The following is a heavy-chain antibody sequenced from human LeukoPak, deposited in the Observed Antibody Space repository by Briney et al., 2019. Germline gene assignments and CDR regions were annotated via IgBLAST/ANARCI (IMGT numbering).Heavy chain of an antibody. CDR1: GFTFNNYA. CDR3: AKTTRGEFSSSWCFDY. CDR2: ISSSGGST. V-gene: IGHV3-23*01. Sequence: GGSLRLSCAASGFTFNNYAINWVRQAPGKGLEWVSGISSSGGSTFYADSVKGRFTISRDNSKNTLYLTMNSLRADATAVYYCAKTTRGEFSSSWCFDYWGQGTLVTVSS. D-gene: IGHD6-13*01. J-gene: IGHJ4*02.